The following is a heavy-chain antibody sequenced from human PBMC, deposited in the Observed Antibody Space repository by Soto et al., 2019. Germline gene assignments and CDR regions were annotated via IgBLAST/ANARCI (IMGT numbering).Heavy chain of an antibody. CDR3: ARATGWLVPSSLDY. CDR2: INPNSGGT. Sequence: ASVKLSCKASGYTFTGYYMHWVRQAPGQGLEWMGWINPNSGGTNYAQKFQGRVTMTRDTSISTAYMELSRLRSDDTAVYYCARATGWLVPSSLDYWGQGTLVTVS. J-gene: IGHJ4*02. CDR1: GYTFTGYY. V-gene: IGHV1-2*02. D-gene: IGHD6-19*01.